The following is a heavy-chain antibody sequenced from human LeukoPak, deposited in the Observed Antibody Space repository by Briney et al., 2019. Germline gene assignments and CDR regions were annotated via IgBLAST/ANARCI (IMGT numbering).Heavy chain of an antibody. Sequence: ASVTVSCKASGFTFSGYYMHWVRQAPGQGLEWMGWINANSGATSYAQKFQGRVTMTRDTSINAAYMELSRLRSDDTAVYYCARDFWFDNWGQGTLVTVSS. CDR3: ARDFWFDN. V-gene: IGHV1-2*02. J-gene: IGHJ4*02. D-gene: IGHD2/OR15-2a*01. CDR1: GFTFSGYY. CDR2: INANSGAT.